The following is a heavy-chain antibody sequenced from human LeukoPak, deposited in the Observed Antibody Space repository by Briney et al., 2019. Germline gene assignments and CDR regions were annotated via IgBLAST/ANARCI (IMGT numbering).Heavy chain of an antibody. V-gene: IGHV4-59*01. J-gene: IGHJ6*02. CDR3: ARYYGSGSYSYGMDV. D-gene: IGHD3-10*01. CDR2: IYYSGST. CDR1: GGSISSYY. Sequence: SETLSLTRTVSGGSISSYYWSWIRQPPGKGLEWIGYIYYSGSTNYNPSLKSRVTISVDTSKNQFSLKLSSVTAADTAVYYCARYYGSGSYSYGMDVWGQGTTVTVSS.